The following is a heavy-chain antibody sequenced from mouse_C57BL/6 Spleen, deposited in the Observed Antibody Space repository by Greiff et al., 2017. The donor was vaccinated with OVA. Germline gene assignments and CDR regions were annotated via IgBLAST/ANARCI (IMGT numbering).Heavy chain of an antibody. J-gene: IGHJ4*01. CDR2: IYPGDGDT. Sequence: VKLVESGAELVKPGASVKISCKASGYAFSSYWMNWVKQRPGKGLEWIGQIYPGDGDTNYNGKFKGKATLTADKSSSTAYMQLSSLTSEDSAVYFCARSGTTVVADGGDYWGQGTSVTVSS. D-gene: IGHD1-1*01. CDR1: GYAFSSYW. CDR3: ARSGTTVVADGGDY. V-gene: IGHV1-80*01.